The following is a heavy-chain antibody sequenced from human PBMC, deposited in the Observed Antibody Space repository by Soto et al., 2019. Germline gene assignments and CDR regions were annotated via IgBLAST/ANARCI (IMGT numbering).Heavy chain of an antibody. CDR3: AHRPPPYYYGSGIPGLT. J-gene: IGHJ5*02. CDR2: IYWNDDK. CDR1: GFSLSTSGVG. V-gene: IGHV2-5*01. D-gene: IGHD3-10*01. Sequence: SGPTLVNPTQTLTLTCTFSGFSLSTSGVGVGWIRQPPGKALEWLALIYWNDDKRYSPSLKSRLTITKDTSKNQVVLTMTNMDPVDTATYYCAHRPPPYYYGSGIPGLTWGQGTLVTVSS.